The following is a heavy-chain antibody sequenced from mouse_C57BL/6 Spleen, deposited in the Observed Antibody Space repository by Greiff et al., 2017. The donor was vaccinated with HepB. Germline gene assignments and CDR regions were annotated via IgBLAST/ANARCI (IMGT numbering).Heavy chain of an antibody. J-gene: IGHJ3*01. D-gene: IGHD3-2*02. Sequence: VQLQQSGPELVKPGASVKISCKASGYTFTDYYMNWVKQSHGKSLEWIGDINPNNGGTSYNQKFKGKATLTVDKSSSTAYMELRSLTSEDSAVYYCARDSSGNLFAYWGQGTLVTVSA. CDR2: INPNNGGT. V-gene: IGHV1-26*01. CDR1: GYTFTDYY. CDR3: ARDSSGNLFAY.